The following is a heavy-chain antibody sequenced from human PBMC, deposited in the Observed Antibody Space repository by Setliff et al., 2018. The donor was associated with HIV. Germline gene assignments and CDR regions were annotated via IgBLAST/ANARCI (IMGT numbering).Heavy chain of an antibody. V-gene: IGHV4-59*08. CDR2: VLSSGSA. J-gene: IGHJ6*03. Sequence: TSETLSLTCTVSGASMSSYFWSWVRQTPGKGLEWIGYVLSSGSATYNPSLKSRVAMSVDTSKNQFSLSLASPTAADTAVYYCARGILFFYYMDIWGRGTTVTV. CDR3: ARGILFFYYMDI. D-gene: IGHD2-21*01. CDR1: GASMSSYF.